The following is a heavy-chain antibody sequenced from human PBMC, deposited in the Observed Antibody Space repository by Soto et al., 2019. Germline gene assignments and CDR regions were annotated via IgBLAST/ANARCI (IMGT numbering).Heavy chain of an antibody. CDR3: ARGGPAMAPPKDFDY. CDR1: GYTFTSYY. CDR2: INPSGGST. V-gene: IGHV1-46*01. Sequence: ASVKVSCKASGYTFTSYYMHWVRQAPGQGLEWMGIINPSGGSTSYAQKFQGRVTMTRDTSTSTVYMELSSLRSEDTAVYYCARGGPAMAPPKDFDYWGQGTLDTVSS. J-gene: IGHJ4*02. D-gene: IGHD5-18*01.